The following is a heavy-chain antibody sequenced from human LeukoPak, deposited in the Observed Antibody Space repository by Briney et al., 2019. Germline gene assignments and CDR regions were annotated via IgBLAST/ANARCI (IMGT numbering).Heavy chain of an antibody. Sequence: PSETLSLTCTVSGGSISSYYWSWIRQPPGKVLEWIGYIYYSGSSNYNPSLKSRVTISVDTSKNQISLKLSSVTAADTAVYYCARANRYDLYFDYWGQGTLVTVSS. J-gene: IGHJ4*02. CDR3: ARANRYDLYFDY. CDR2: IYYSGSS. V-gene: IGHV4-59*01. D-gene: IGHD5-12*01. CDR1: GGSISSYY.